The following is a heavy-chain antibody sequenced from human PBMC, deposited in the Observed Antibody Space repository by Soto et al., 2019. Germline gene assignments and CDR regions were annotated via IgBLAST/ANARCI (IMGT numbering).Heavy chain of an antibody. CDR1: GGTFSSLG. CDR2: IIPISGRT. V-gene: IGHV1-69*01. J-gene: IGHJ4*02. Sequence: QVQLLQSGAEVKRPGSSVKVSCEASGGTFSSLGFTWVRQAPGQGLEWMGGIIPISGRTTFAQKFQGRVTITADESTRATYMELNTLTPDDTAMYYCATRGTQGRWLEFADYWGQGTLVTVSS. D-gene: IGHD5-12*01. CDR3: ATRGTQGRWLEFADY.